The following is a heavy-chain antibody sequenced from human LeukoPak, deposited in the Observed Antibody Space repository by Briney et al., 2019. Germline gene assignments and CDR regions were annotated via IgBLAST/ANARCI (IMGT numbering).Heavy chain of an antibody. Sequence: PSETLSLTCTASGGSISSYYWRWIRQPPGKGLEWVGYIYYSGSTNYNPSLKSRVTISVDSSKNQFSLKLSSVTAADTAVYYCARAVTYYYDSSGTYWYFDLWGRGTLVTVSS. CDR3: ARAVTYYYDSSGTYWYFDL. CDR2: IYYSGST. V-gene: IGHV4-59*01. J-gene: IGHJ2*01. D-gene: IGHD3-22*01. CDR1: GGSISSYY.